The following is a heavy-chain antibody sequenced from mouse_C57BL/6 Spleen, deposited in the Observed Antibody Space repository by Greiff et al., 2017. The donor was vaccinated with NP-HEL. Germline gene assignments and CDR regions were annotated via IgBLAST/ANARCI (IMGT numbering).Heavy chain of an antibody. Sequence: VQLVEPGAELVRPGTSVKVSCKASGYAFTNYLIEWVKQRPGQGLEWIGVINPGSGGTNYNEKFKGKATLTADKSSSTAYMQLSSLTSEDSAVYFCALAAPWFGDWGQGTLVTV. CDR2: INPGSGGT. CDR1: GYAFTNYL. V-gene: IGHV1-54*01. CDR3: ALAAPWFGD. D-gene: IGHD1-1*01. J-gene: IGHJ3*01.